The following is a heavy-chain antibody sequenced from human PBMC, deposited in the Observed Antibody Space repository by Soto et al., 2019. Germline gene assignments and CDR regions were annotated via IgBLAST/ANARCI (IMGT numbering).Heavy chain of an antibody. J-gene: IGHJ6*02. CDR3: VRGGLLPAAVLHYYFGMDV. CDR2: ISERSSYT. V-gene: IGHV3-11*06. D-gene: IGHD2-2*02. CDR1: GFVFSDYY. Sequence: VYLVESGGGLVKPGGSLRLSCAASGFVFSDYYMSWIRQAPGKGLEWVSYISERSSYTNYAGSVKGRFTISRDNDKMSLYLEMNSLRAEDTAVYYCVRGGLLPAAVLHYYFGMDVWGQGTTVTVSS.